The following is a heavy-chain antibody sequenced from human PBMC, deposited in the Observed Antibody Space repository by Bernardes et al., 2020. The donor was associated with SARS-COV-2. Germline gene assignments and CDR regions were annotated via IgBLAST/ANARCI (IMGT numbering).Heavy chain of an antibody. CDR1: GFTFTNSW. V-gene: IGHV3-74*01. CDR3: ARRVSGDGYYYFDY. D-gene: IGHD5-12*01. J-gene: IGHJ4*02. CDR2: INSDGRTT. Sequence: GGSLRLSCAASGFTFTNSWMHWVRQAPGKGLVWVSRINSDGRTTSYADSVKGRFTISRDNAKNTLYLQMNSLRAEDTAVYSCARRVSGDGYYYFDYWGQGTLVNVSS.